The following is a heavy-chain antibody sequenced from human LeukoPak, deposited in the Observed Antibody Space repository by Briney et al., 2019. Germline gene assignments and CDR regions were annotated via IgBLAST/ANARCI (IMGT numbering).Heavy chain of an antibody. CDR2: IYYSGST. CDR1: GGSISSYY. J-gene: IGHJ4*02. D-gene: IGHD6-19*01. CDR3: ARLEQWLVHHFDY. Sequence: PSETLSLTCTVSGGSISSYYWSWVRQPPGKGLEWIGYIYYSGSTNYNPSLKSGVTISVDTSKNQFSLKMRSVTAADAAVYYCARLEQWLVHHFDYWGQGTLVTVSS. V-gene: IGHV4-59*01.